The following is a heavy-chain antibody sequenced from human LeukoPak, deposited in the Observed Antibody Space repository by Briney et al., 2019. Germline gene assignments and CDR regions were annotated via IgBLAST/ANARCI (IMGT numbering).Heavy chain of an antibody. CDR3: ARLAVAVTGY. V-gene: IGHV4-39*01. CDR1: GGSISSGSYY. Sequence: KSSESLSLTCTVSGGSISSGSYYWGCIRQPPGKGLEWIGSFYYSGSTYYNPSLKSRASISVDTSTNQWSLRLSSVTAADTAVYYCARLAVAVTGYWGQGTLVTVSS. D-gene: IGHD6-19*01. CDR2: FYYSGST. J-gene: IGHJ4*02.